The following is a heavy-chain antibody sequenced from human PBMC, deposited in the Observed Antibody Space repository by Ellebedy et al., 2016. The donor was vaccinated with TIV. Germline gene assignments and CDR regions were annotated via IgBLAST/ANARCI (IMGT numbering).Heavy chain of an antibody. D-gene: IGHD2-15*01. CDR2: INPNNGGT. V-gene: IGHV1-2*02. CDR1: GYIFTHYY. CDR3: ARAESEVDVYY. Sequence: AASVKVSCKASGYIFTHYYIHWVRQAPGQGLEWMGWINPNNGGTKYVEKFQGRVTMTRDTSISTAYMELSRLRSDDTAVYYCARAESEVDVYYWGQGTLVTVSS. J-gene: IGHJ4*02.